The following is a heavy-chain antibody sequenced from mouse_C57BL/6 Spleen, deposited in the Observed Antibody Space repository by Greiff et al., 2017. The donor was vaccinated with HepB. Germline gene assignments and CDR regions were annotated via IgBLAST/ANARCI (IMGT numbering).Heavy chain of an antibody. J-gene: IGHJ4*01. D-gene: IGHD1-1*01. V-gene: IGHV5-6*02. CDR3: ARHGPPPTVVAYYYAMDY. Sequence: EVMLVESGGDLVKPGGSLKLSCAASGFTFSSYGMSWVRQTPDKRLEWVATISSGGSYTYYPDSVKGRFTISRDNAKNTLYLQMSSLKSEDTAMYYCARHGPPPTVVAYYYAMDYWGQGTSVTVSS. CDR2: ISSGGSYT. CDR1: GFTFSSYG.